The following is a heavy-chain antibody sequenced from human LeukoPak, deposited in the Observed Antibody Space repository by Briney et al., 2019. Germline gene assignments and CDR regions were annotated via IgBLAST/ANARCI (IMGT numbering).Heavy chain of an antibody. CDR3: AGVPGRVAGTTRAISYWFDP. J-gene: IGHJ5*02. CDR1: GGSISSGSYY. V-gene: IGHV4-61*02. Sequence: SETLSLTCTVSGGSISSGSYYWSWIRQPAGKGLEWIGRIYTSGSTNYNPSLKSRVTISVDTSKNQFSLKLSSVTAADTAVYYCAGVPGRVAGTTRAISYWFDPWGQGTLVTVSS. CDR2: IYTSGST. D-gene: IGHD6-19*01.